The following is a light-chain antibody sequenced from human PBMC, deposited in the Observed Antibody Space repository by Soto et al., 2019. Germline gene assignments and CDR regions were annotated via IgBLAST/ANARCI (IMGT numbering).Light chain of an antibody. J-gene: IGKJ4*01. CDR1: QSVGSY. Sequence: EIVLTQSPATLSLSPGERVTLSCRASQSVGSYLAWYQQKPGQAPRLLIYDASNRATGIPARFSGSGSGTDFTLTISSLEPEDFAVYYCQQRSNWPLTFGGGTKVVIK. CDR2: DAS. V-gene: IGKV3-11*01. CDR3: QQRSNWPLT.